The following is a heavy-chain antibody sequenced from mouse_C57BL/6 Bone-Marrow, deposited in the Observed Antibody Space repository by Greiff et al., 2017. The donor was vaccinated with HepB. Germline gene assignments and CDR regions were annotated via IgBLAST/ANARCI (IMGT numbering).Heavy chain of an antibody. J-gene: IGHJ4*01. CDR3: ARSPSIYYYGSSYFYYAMDY. CDR2: IYPRSGNT. Sequence: LVESGAELARPGASVKLSCKASGYTFTSYGISWVKQRTGQGLEWIGEIYPRSGNTYYNEKFKGKATLTADKSSSTAYMELRSLTSEDSAVDFCARSPSIYYYGSSYFYYAMDYWGQGTSVTVSS. D-gene: IGHD1-1*01. CDR1: GYTFTSYG. V-gene: IGHV1-81*01.